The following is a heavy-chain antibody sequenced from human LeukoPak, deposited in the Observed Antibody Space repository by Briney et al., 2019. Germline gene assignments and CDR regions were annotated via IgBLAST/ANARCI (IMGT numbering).Heavy chain of an antibody. CDR1: GGSISSSGFY. CDR3: ARATTVTTPADY. CDR2: TYYSGDT. V-gene: IGHV4-39*02. J-gene: IGHJ4*02. Sequence: SETLSLTCNVSGGSISSSGFYWGWIRQPPGKWLEWIGTTYYSGDTYYNPSLKSRVTISVDTSKNQFSLRLSSVTAADTAVYYCARATTVTTPADYWAREPWSPSPQ. D-gene: IGHD4-17*01.